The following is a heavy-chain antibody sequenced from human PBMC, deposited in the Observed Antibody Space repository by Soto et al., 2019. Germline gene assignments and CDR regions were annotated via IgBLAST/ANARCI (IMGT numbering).Heavy chain of an antibody. D-gene: IGHD2-15*01. Sequence: AASVKVSCKASGYTFTSYYMHWVRQAPGQGLEWMGIINPSGGSTSYAQKFQGRVTMTRDTSTSTVYMELSSLRSEDTAVYYCARGMGQDIVVVVAATDWFDPWGQGTLVTVST. J-gene: IGHJ5*02. CDR2: INPSGGST. CDR1: GYTFTSYY. V-gene: IGHV1-46*01. CDR3: ARGMGQDIVVVVAATDWFDP.